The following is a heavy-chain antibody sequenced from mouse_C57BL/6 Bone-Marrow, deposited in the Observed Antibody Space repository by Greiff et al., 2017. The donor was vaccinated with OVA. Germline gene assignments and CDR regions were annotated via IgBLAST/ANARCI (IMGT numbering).Heavy chain of an antibody. CDR3: AREGYYYGSRFDY. D-gene: IGHD1-1*01. CDR1: GYTFTDYY. V-gene: IGHV1-76*01. CDR2: IYPGSGNT. J-gene: IGHJ2*01. Sequence: QVQLQQSGAELVRPGASVKLSCKASGYTFTDYYINWVKQRPGQGLEWIARIYPGSGNTYYNEKFKGKATLTAEKSSSTAYMQLSSLTSEDSAVYFCAREGYYYGSRFDYWGQGTTLTVSS.